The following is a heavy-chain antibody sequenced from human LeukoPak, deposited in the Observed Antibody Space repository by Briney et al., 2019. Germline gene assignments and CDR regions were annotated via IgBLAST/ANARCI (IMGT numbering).Heavy chain of an antibody. D-gene: IGHD6-19*01. Sequence: SGGSLRLSCAASGFPFSSYAMHWVRQAPGKGLEWVAVISYDGSNKYYADSVKGRFTISRDNSKNTLYLQMNSLRAEDTAVYYCAREGGSGWLFDYWGQGTLVTVSS. V-gene: IGHV3-30*04. CDR2: ISYDGSNK. CDR1: GFPFSSYA. CDR3: AREGGSGWLFDY. J-gene: IGHJ4*02.